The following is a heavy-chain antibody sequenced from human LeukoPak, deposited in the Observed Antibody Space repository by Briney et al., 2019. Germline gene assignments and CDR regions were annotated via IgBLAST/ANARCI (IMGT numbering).Heavy chain of an antibody. CDR2: IYYSGST. Sequence: SETLSLTCTVSGGSISSSSYYWGWVRQPPGKGREWVGSIYYSGSTYNNPSLKSRVTISVDTSKNHFSLKLSSVTAADTAVYYCARESFKAFDPWGQGTLVTVSS. CDR1: GGSISSSSYY. V-gene: IGHV4-39*07. J-gene: IGHJ5*02. CDR3: ARESFKAFDP.